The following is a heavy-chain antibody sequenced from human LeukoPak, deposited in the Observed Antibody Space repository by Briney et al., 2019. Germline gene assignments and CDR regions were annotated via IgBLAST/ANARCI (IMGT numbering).Heavy chain of an antibody. Sequence: PSETLSLTCAVSGGSISSSNWWSWVRQPPGKGLEWIGEIYHSGSTNYNPSLKSRVTISVDKSKNQFSLKLSSVTAADTAVYYCARVTSDYDYGYYGMDVWGKGTTVTVSS. J-gene: IGHJ6*04. CDR1: GGSISSSNW. D-gene: IGHD5-12*01. V-gene: IGHV4-4*02. CDR3: ARVTSDYDYGYYGMDV. CDR2: IYHSGST.